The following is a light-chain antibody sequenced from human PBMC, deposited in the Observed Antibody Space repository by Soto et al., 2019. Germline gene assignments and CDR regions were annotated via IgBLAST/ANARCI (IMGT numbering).Light chain of an antibody. CDR1: PDISNY. Sequence: DIQMTQSPSSLSASVGDRVTITCQASPDISNYFNWYQQKPGKAPKLLIYDASNLETGAPSRFSGSGSGTDFTFTISSLQPEDIATYYCQQYDNTPRVTFGGGTKVEIK. CDR2: DAS. J-gene: IGKJ4*02. CDR3: QQYDNTPRVT. V-gene: IGKV1-33*01.